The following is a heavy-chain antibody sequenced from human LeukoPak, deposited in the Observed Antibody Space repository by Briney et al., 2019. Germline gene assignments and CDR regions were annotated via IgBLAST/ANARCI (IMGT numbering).Heavy chain of an antibody. CDR2: ISGSGGST. CDR1: GFTFSSYW. D-gene: IGHD3-9*01. CDR3: ATRGDILTGYYPT. Sequence: PGGSLRLSCAASGFTFSSYWMHWVRQAPGKGLEWVSAISGSGGSTYYADSVKGRFTISRDNSKNTLYLQMNSLRAEDTAVYYCATRGDILTGYYPTWGQGILVIVSS. J-gene: IGHJ5*02. V-gene: IGHV3-23*01.